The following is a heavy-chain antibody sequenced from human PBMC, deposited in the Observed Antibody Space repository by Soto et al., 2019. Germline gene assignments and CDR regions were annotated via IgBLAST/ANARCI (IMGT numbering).Heavy chain of an antibody. D-gene: IGHD3-10*01. CDR2: ISGSGDKT. V-gene: IGHV3-23*01. Sequence: QPGGSLRLSCVASAFTFSRFAMSWVRQTPGKGLEWVSAISGSGDKTFYADSVKGRFTISRDNSKNTLYLQMNSLRVEDTAVYYCAKGLSGSGAYQWFDPWGQGTLVTVSS. CDR1: AFTFSRFA. J-gene: IGHJ5*02. CDR3: AKGLSGSGAYQWFDP.